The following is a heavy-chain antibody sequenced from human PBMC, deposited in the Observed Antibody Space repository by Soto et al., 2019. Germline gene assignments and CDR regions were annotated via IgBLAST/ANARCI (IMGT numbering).Heavy chain of an antibody. V-gene: IGHV3-23*01. D-gene: IGHD3-10*01. CDR3: AKDLSIFDY. Sequence: PGGSLRLSCAASGFTFSSYAMSWVRQAPGKGLEWVSAISCSGGNRYYADSVKGRFTISRDNSKNPLYLQLNSLRAEDTAVYYCAKDLSIFDYWGQGTLVTVSS. CDR1: GFTFSSYA. CDR2: ISCSGGNR. J-gene: IGHJ4*02.